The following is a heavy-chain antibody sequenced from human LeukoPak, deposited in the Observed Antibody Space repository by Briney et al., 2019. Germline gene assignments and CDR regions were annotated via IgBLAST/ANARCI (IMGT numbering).Heavy chain of an antibody. CDR1: GFTFRSYW. D-gene: IGHD3-10*02. V-gene: IGHV3-7*01. J-gene: IGHJ6*04. CDR2: IKQDGSEM. CDR3: AELGITMIGGV. Sequence: PGGSMRLACAPSGFTFRSYWMDWVRQPAGRGLEWVANIKQDGSEMYYVDSVKGRFTISRDNTKDSSFLHMNSLRAEDTAVYYCAELGITMIGGVWGKGTTVTISS.